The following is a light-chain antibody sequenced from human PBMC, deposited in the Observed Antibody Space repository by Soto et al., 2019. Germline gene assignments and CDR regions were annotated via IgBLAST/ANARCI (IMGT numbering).Light chain of an antibody. J-gene: IGLJ3*02. CDR1: SSDVGGYNY. CDR3: SSYTSSSTRV. Sequence: QSVLTQPASVSGSPGQSITISCTGTSSDVGGYNYVAWDQQHPGKAPKPMIYDVSNRPSGVSNRCSSSKSGNTASLTIPGLQAEDEADYYCSSYTSSSTRVFGGGTKVTVL. CDR2: DVS. V-gene: IGLV2-14*01.